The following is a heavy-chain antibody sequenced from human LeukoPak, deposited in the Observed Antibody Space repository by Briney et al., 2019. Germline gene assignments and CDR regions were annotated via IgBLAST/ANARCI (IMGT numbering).Heavy chain of an antibody. CDR1: GLTFNKYG. D-gene: IGHD2-15*01. Sequence: PGGSLRLSCTASGLTFNKYGIHWVRQAPGKGLEWVAYIRDDGAYKYYSEYFEGRFTISRDNSKNTVSLEMNRLRGDDTAVYYCANNLIVETTPHQFYMDVWSAGTSVTVSS. V-gene: IGHV3-30*02. CDR2: IRDDGAYK. CDR3: ANNLIVETTPHQFYMDV. J-gene: IGHJ6*03.